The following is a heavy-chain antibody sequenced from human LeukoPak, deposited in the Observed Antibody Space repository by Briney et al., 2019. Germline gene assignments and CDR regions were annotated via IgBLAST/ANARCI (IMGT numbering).Heavy chain of an antibody. CDR2: IFRDGST. Sequence: PGGSLRLSCAASGFAVSSYYMSWVRQAPGKGLKWVSAIFRDGSTSHADSVKGRFTISRDNSRNTVYLQMNSLRAEDTAIYYCATETWNDWGQGTLVTVSS. CDR3: ATETWND. D-gene: IGHD1-1*01. CDR1: GFAVSSYY. V-gene: IGHV3-53*01. J-gene: IGHJ4*02.